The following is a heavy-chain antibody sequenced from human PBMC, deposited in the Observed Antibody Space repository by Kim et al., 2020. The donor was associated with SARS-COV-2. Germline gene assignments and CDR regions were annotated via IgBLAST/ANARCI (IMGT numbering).Heavy chain of an antibody. J-gene: IGHJ4*02. Sequence: GRFTISKDNSKNTLYLQMNSLRAEDTAVYYCASLLGYCSGGSCRPHYFDYWGQGTLVTVSS. D-gene: IGHD2-15*01. V-gene: IGHV3-66*01. CDR3: ASLLGYCSGGSCRPHYFDY.